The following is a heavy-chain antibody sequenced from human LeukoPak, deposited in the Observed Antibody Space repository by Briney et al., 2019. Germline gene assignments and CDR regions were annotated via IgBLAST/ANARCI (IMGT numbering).Heavy chain of an antibody. J-gene: IGHJ4*02. CDR3: ASGGTGARKYYSDPFHY. V-gene: IGHV3-53*01. D-gene: IGHD3-10*01. CDR2: MYSAGST. CDR1: GFIVRSNY. Sequence: GGSLRLSCAASGFIVRSNYMSWVRQAPGKGLEWVSIMYSAGSTYYADSVRGRFTISRDSSKNTVSLQMNSLRVEDTAVYYCASGGTGARKYYSDPFHYWGQGTLVTVSS.